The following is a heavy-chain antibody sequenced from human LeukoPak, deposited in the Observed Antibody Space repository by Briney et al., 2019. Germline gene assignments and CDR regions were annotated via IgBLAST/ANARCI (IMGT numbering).Heavy chain of an antibody. D-gene: IGHD3-3*01. CDR1: GFTFSSYS. V-gene: IGHV3-48*01. CDR2: ISSSSSTI. J-gene: IGHJ5*02. CDR3: AKETYYDFWSGSSNWFDP. Sequence: GGSLRLSCAASGFTFSSYSMNWVRQAPGKGLEWVSYISSSSSTIYYADSVKGRFTNSRDNAKNSLYLQMNSLRAEDTAVYYCAKETYYDFWSGSSNWFDPWGQGTLVTVSS.